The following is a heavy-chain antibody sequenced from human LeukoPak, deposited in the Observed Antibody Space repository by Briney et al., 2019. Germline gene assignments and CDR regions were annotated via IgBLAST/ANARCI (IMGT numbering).Heavy chain of an antibody. CDR3: ARDLYCSSTGCSSFDY. J-gene: IGHJ4*02. Sequence: ASVKVSCKASGYTFTSYYMHWVRQAPGQGLEWMGIINPSGGSTSYAQKFQGRVTMTRDMSTSTVYMELSSLRSEDTAVYYCARDLYCSSTGCSSFDYWGQGTLVTVSS. V-gene: IGHV1-46*01. D-gene: IGHD2-2*01. CDR1: GYTFTSYY. CDR2: INPSGGST.